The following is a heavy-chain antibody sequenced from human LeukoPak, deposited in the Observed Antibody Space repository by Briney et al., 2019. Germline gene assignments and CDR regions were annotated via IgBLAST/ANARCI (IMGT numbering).Heavy chain of an antibody. V-gene: IGHV4-34*01. Sequence: SDTLSLTCAVYVGSFSGYYWSWIRQPPAKGLEWIGENNHSGSTNYNPSLKSQVTISVDTSKNQFSLKLSSVTAADTAVYYCARLWRPWAGRGGFDYWGQGTLVTVSS. J-gene: IGHJ4*02. CDR2: NNHSGST. CDR1: VGSFSGYY. CDR3: ARLWRPWAGRGGFDY. D-gene: IGHD3-3*01.